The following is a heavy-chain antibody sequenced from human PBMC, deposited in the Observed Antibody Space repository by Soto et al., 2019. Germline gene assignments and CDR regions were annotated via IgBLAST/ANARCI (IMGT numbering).Heavy chain of an antibody. CDR1: GGTFSSYA. CDR2: IIPIFGTA. Sequence: QVQLVQSGAEVKKPGSSVKVSCKASGGTFSSYAISWVRQAPGQGLEWMGGIIPIFGTANYAQKFQGRVTITADDSTSTAYMELSSLRSEDTAVYYCARGPSPHCSSTSCYYYYGMDVWGQGTTVTVSS. CDR3: ARGPSPHCSSTSCYYYYGMDV. D-gene: IGHD2-2*01. V-gene: IGHV1-69*01. J-gene: IGHJ6*02.